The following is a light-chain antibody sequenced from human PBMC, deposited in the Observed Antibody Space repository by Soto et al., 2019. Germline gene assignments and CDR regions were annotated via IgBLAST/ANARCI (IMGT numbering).Light chain of an antibody. Sequence: AIQMTQSPSSLSASVGDRVTITCRASQGIRNDLGWYQQKPGKAPKLLIYAASSLQSWVPSRFSGSGSGMDFTLTISSLQPEDFATYYCLQDYNYPLTFGQGTKLEI. V-gene: IGKV1-6*01. CDR2: AAS. J-gene: IGKJ2*01. CDR3: LQDYNYPLT. CDR1: QGIRND.